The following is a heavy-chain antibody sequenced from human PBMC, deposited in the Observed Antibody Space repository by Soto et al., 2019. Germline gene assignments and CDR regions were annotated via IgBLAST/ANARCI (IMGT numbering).Heavy chain of an antibody. V-gene: IGHV3-23*01. Sequence: SGGSLRLSCAASGFTFSSYAMSWVRQAPGKGLEWVSAISGSGGSTYYADSVKGRFTISRDNSKNTLYLQMNSLRAEDTAVYYCAKGTTYYYGSGSYEGDYWGQGTLATVSS. CDR2: ISGSGGST. D-gene: IGHD3-10*01. CDR1: GFTFSSYA. CDR3: AKGTTYYYGSGSYEGDY. J-gene: IGHJ4*02.